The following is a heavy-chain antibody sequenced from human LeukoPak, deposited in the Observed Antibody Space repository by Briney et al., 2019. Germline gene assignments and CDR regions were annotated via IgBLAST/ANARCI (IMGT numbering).Heavy chain of an antibody. CDR1: GFTFSSYA. Sequence: PGGSLRLSCAASGFTFSSYAMHWVRQAPGKGLEWVAVISYDGSNKYYADSVKGRFTISRDNSKNTLYLQMNSLRAEDTAVYYCARRRIAAEAFDIWGQGTLVTVSS. CDR3: ARRRIAAEAFDI. D-gene: IGHD6-13*01. V-gene: IGHV3-30-3*01. J-gene: IGHJ3*02. CDR2: ISYDGSNK.